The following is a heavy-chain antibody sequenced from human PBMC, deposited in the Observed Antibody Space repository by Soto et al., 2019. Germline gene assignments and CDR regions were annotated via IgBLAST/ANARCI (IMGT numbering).Heavy chain of an antibody. Sequence: GGSLRLSCAASGFTFRNYWMGWVRQAAGRGLEWVANTNRDGSQAYYVDSVKGRFTISRDNAKNSIYLQMDSLRADDTAVYYCVTDAQNSEWLTLGYWGQGTLVTVSS. CDR2: TNRDGSQA. CDR1: GFTFRNYW. D-gene: IGHD3-9*01. J-gene: IGHJ4*02. V-gene: IGHV3-7*01. CDR3: VTDAQNSEWLTLGY.